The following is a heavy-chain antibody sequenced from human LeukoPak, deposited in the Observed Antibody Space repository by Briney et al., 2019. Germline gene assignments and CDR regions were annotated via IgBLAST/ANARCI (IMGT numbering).Heavy chain of an antibody. D-gene: IGHD3-22*01. CDR1: GYTFTSYD. V-gene: IGHV1-8*03. CDR2: MNPNSGNT. J-gene: IGHJ6*03. Sequence: ASVKVTCKASGYTFTSYDINWVRQPTGQGLEWMGLMNPNSGNTSYAQKFQCRVTITRNASISTAYMELSSLRSEDTAVYYCARSSATYYYDSSGYVYYMDVWGKGTTVTVSS. CDR3: ARSSATYYYDSSGYVYYMDV.